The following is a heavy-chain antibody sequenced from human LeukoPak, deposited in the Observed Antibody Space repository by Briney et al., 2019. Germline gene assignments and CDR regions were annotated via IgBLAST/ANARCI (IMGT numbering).Heavy chain of an antibody. CDR1: GVSISSGDYY. V-gene: IGHV4-30-4*01. D-gene: IGHD2-15*01. CDR3: ARGVISGDDYFDY. CDR2: ISYSGST. J-gene: IGHJ4*02. Sequence: SETLSLTCTVSGVSISSGDYYWSWIRQPPGKGLEWIGYISYSGSTYYNPSLKSRLTISVDTSKNQFSLKLSSVTAADAAVYYCARGVISGDDYFDYWGQGTLVTVSS.